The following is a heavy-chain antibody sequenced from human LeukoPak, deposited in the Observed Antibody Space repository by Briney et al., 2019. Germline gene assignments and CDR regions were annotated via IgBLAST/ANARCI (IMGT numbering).Heavy chain of an antibody. CDR3: ARPMGGGAAYFDY. CDR2: IIPIFGTA. CDR1: GGTFSSYA. D-gene: IGHD3-16*01. J-gene: IGHJ4*02. Sequence: SVKVSCKASGGTFSSYAISWVRQAPGQGLEWMGGIIPIFGTANYAQKFQGRVTITADKSTSTVYMELSSLRSEDTAVYYCARPMGGGAAYFDYWGQGTLVTVSS. V-gene: IGHV1-69*06.